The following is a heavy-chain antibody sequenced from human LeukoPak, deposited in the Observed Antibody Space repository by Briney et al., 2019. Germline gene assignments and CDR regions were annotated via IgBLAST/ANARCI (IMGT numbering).Heavy chain of an antibody. CDR1: GGSFSGYY. CDR2: INHSGST. Sequence: SETLSLTCAVYGGSFSGYYWSWIRQPPGKGLEWIGEINHSGSTNYNPSLKSRVTISVDTSKNQFSLKLSSVTAADTAVYYCATLPHTSYYDFWSSYYREFNFDYWGQGTLVTVSS. J-gene: IGHJ4*02. CDR3: ATLPHTSYYDFWSSYYREFNFDY. V-gene: IGHV4-34*01. D-gene: IGHD3-3*01.